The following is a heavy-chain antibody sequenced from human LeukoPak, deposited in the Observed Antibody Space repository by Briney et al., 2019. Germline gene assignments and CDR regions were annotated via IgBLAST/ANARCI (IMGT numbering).Heavy chain of an antibody. J-gene: IGHJ5*02. V-gene: IGHV3-23*01. CDR3: AKDGRGGDCTSASCTNWFGP. Sequence: TGGSLRLSCAASGFTFSSYAMSWVRQAPGKGLEWVSAISGSGGSTYYADSVKGRFTISRDNSKNTLYLQMNSLRAEDTAVYYCAKDGRGGDCTSASCTNWFGPWGQGTLVTVSS. CDR1: GFTFSSYA. D-gene: IGHD2-2*01. CDR2: ISGSGGST.